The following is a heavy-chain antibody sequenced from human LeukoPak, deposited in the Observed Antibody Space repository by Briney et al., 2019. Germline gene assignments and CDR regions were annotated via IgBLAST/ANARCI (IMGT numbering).Heavy chain of an antibody. V-gene: IGHV3-23*01. J-gene: IGHJ4*02. CDR2: ISDGGAST. CDR3: AKKMGTIRGFDY. CDR1: GFTFSNYA. Sequence: GGSLRLSCAASGFTFSNYAMSWVRQAPGKGLEWVSGISDGGASTYHADSVMGRFTVSRDNSKNTLFLLMNSLRAEDTAVYYCAKKMGTIRGFDYWGQGTLVTVSS. D-gene: IGHD5-24*01.